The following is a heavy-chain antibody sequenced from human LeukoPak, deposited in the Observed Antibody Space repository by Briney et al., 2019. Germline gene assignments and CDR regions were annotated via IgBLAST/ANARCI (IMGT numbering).Heavy chain of an antibody. J-gene: IGHJ4*02. D-gene: IGHD5-18*01. CDR3: ANGIQLWLFDY. V-gene: IGHV3-30*18. Sequence: QPGRSLRLSCEASGFTFSSYGMHWVRQAPGKGLEWVAVISYDGTNKYYADSVKGRFTISRDSSRNTLYLQMDSLRAEDTAVYYCANGIQLWLFDYWGQGTLVTVSS. CDR1: GFTFSSYG. CDR2: ISYDGTNK.